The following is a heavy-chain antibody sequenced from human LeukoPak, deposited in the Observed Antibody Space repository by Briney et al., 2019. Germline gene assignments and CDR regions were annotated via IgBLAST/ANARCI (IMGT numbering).Heavy chain of an antibody. CDR1: GFTFSRHW. D-gene: IGHD3-22*01. V-gene: IGHV3-7*03. Sequence: GGSLRLSCAASGFTFSRHWMTWVRQAPGKGLEWVANIRHDGSEKNYVDSVKGRFTISRDNAKNSLYLQMNSLRAEDTAVYYCATPLDYYDWSDSHQGGDWGQGTLVTVSS. CDR3: ATPLDYYDWSDSHQGGD. J-gene: IGHJ4*02. CDR2: IRHDGSEK.